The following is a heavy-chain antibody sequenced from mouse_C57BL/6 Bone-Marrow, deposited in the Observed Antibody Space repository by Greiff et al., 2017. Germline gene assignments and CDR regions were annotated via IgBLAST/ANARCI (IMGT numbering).Heavy chain of an antibody. V-gene: IGHV1-69*01. CDR3: AREDLLDFFAD. CDR1: GYTFTSYW. D-gene: IGHD5-1*01. Sequence: VQLQQPGAELVMPGASVKLSCKASGYTFTSYWMHWVKQRPGQGLEWIGEIDPSDSYTNYNQKFKGKSTLTVDKSSSTAYMQLSSLTSEDSAVYYCAREDLLDFFADWGQGTLGTVSA. J-gene: IGHJ3*01. CDR2: IDPSDSYT.